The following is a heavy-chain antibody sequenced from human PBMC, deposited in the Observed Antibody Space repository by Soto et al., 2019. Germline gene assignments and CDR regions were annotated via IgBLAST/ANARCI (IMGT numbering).Heavy chain of an antibody. V-gene: IGHV4-39*01. CDR2: IYYSGST. Sequence: PSETLSLTCSVSGGSISSRSYYWAWIRQPPGKGLEWIGSIYYSGSTYYNPSLNSRVTISVATSKSQFSLKLSSVAAADTAVYFCARVISSSSSLGLRYYYYGMDVWGHGTTVTVSS. J-gene: IGHJ6*02. CDR3: ARVISSSSSLGLRYYYYGMDV. CDR1: GGSISSRSYY. D-gene: IGHD6-6*01.